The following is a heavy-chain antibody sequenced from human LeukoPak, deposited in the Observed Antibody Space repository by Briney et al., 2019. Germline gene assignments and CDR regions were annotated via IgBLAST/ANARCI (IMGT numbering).Heavy chain of an antibody. J-gene: IGHJ5*02. Sequence: SETLSLTCTVSGGSISSYYCSWIRQPPGKGLEWIGYIYFTGSTNYNPSLKSRVTISVDTSNNQFSLKLSSVTAADTAVYYCARRYCTDGVCYLISWGQGTLVTVSS. CDR2: IYFTGST. V-gene: IGHV4-59*12. D-gene: IGHD2-8*01. CDR1: GGSISSYY. CDR3: ARRYCTDGVCYLIS.